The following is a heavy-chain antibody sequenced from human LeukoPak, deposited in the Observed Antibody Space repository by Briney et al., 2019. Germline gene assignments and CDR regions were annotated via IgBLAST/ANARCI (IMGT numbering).Heavy chain of an antibody. CDR3: ARHKPPRRRWLQYGRIDAFDI. CDR1: GGSISSGSYY. V-gene: IGHV4-39*01. D-gene: IGHD5-24*01. Sequence: PSQTLSLTCTVSGGSISSGSYYWSWIRQPPGKGLEWIGEINHSGSTNYNPSLKSRVTISVDTSKNQFSLKLSSVTAADTAVYYCARHKPPRRRWLQYGRIDAFDIWGQGTMVTVSS. J-gene: IGHJ3*02. CDR2: INHSGST.